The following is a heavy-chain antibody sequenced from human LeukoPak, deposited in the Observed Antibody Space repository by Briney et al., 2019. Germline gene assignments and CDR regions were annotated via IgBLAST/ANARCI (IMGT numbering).Heavy chain of an antibody. V-gene: IGHV3-73*01. D-gene: IGHD2-21*01. CDR3: TSRIVVLSSDDAFDI. CDR2: IRTKGYSYAT. J-gene: IGHJ3*02. CDR1: GYTFSGSA. Sequence: GGSLRLSCAASGYTFSGSALHWVRQASGTGLEWVGRIRTKGYSYATQYAASVNGRFTISRDDSKNAAYLQMNSLKTGDTAVYFCTSRIVVLSSDDAFDIWGQGTMVTVSS.